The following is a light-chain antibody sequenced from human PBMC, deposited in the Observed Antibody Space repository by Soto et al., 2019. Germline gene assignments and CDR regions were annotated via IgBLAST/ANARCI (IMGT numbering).Light chain of an antibody. CDR1: QGISSY. V-gene: IGKV1-8*01. Sequence: ALRMTQSPPSLSASTGDRVTITCRASQGISSYLAWYQQKPGKAPKLLIYAASTLQSGVPSRFSGSGSGTDFTLTISCLQSEDFATYYCQQYYSYPRAFGQGTKVDIK. CDR2: AAS. CDR3: QQYYSYPRA. J-gene: IGKJ1*01.